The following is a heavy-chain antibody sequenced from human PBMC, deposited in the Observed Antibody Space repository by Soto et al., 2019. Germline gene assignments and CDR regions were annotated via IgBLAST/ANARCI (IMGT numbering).Heavy chain of an antibody. J-gene: IGHJ4*02. CDR3: TRAEEMATIRFEH. CDR2: INPTGGPT. Sequence: GASVKVSCKASGGTFSSYAISWVRQAPGQGLEWMGTINPTGGPTSYAQKFQGRVTMTRDTSTNTVYMELTSLTYDDTAVYYCTRAEEMATIRFEHWGQGTLVTVSS. CDR1: GGTFSSYA. V-gene: IGHV1-46*01.